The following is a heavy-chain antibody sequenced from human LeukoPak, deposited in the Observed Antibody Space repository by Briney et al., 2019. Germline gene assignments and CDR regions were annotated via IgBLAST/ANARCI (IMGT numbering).Heavy chain of an antibody. D-gene: IGHD2-2*01. Sequence: PGGSLRLSCAASGFTFSSYAMSWVRQAPGKGLEWVSAISGSGGSTYYADSVKGRFTISRDNSKNTLYLQMNSLRAEDTAVYYCAKEFVVVPAAKGYYNWFDPWGQETLVTVSS. CDR3: AKEFVVVPAAKGYYNWFDP. CDR1: GFTFSSYA. V-gene: IGHV3-23*01. CDR2: ISGSGGST. J-gene: IGHJ5*02.